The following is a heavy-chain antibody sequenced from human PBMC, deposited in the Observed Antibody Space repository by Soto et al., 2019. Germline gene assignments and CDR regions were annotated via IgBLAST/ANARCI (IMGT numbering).Heavy chain of an antibody. J-gene: IGHJ5*02. CDR2: IYPGDSDI. V-gene: IGHV5-51*01. CDR3: TTGGGTSLWFDP. CDR1: GYKFTNYW. D-gene: IGHD1-7*01. Sequence: GESVKISCXTSGYKFTNYWIAWVRQRPGKGLEWVGIIYPGDSDIRYSPSFEGQVTISADRSISTAYLQWGSLRAEDTAVYYCTTGGGTSLWFDPWGQGTLVTVSS.